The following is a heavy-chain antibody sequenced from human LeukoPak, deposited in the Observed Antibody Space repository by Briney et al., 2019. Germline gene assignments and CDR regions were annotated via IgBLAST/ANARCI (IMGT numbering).Heavy chain of an antibody. J-gene: IGHJ5*02. D-gene: IGHD4-17*01. CDR1: GFTFDDYA. V-gene: IGHV3-49*04. CDR3: TRDYGDYVQP. Sequence: GGSLRLSCTASGFTFDDYAMSWVRQAPGKGLERLGFIRSKAYGGTTEYAASVKGRFTISRDDSKSIAYVQMNSLKSEDTAVYYCTRDYGDYVQPWGQGTLVTVSS. CDR2: IRSKAYGGTT.